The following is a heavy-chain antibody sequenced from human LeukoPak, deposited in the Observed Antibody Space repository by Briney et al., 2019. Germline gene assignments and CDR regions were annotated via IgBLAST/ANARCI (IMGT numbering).Heavy chain of an antibody. Sequence: GASVKVSCKASGYTFRSYYIHWVRQAPGQGLEWIGFINPSIGRTAYGPRFQGRVTMTSDASTSTVYMELSSLRSGDTAVFFCARGLDYFASGTPWDDAFDIWGQGTMVTVSS. CDR2: INPSIGRT. J-gene: IGHJ3*02. CDR3: ARGLDYFASGTPWDDAFDI. CDR1: GYTFRSYY. V-gene: IGHV1-46*01. D-gene: IGHD3-10*01.